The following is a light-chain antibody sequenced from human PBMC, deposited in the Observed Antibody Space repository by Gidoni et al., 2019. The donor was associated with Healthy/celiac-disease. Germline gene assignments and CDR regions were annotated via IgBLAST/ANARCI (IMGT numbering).Light chain of an antibody. V-gene: IGLV1-40*01. CDR1: SSNIGAGYD. CDR3: QSYDSSLSGSYVV. J-gene: IGLJ2*01. CDR2: GNS. Sequence: QSVLTQPPSVSGAPGQRVTISCTGSSSNIGAGYDVHWYQQLPGTAPKLLIYGNSNRPSGVPDRFSGSKSGTSASLAITGLQAEDEADYYCQSYDSSLSGSYVVFGGGTKLT.